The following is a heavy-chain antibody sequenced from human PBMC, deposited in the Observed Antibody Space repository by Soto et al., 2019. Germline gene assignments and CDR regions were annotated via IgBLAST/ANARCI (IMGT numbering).Heavy chain of an antibody. J-gene: IGHJ6*02. Sequence: SETLSLTCAVYGGSFSGYYWSWIRQPPGKGLEWIGEINHSGSTNYNPSLKSRVTISVDTSKNQFSLKLSSVTAADTAVYYCARDPATGVTTDYYYYGMDVWGQGTTVTVSS. CDR3: ARDPATGVTTDYYYYGMDV. V-gene: IGHV4-34*01. CDR1: GGSFSGYY. D-gene: IGHD3-22*01. CDR2: INHSGST.